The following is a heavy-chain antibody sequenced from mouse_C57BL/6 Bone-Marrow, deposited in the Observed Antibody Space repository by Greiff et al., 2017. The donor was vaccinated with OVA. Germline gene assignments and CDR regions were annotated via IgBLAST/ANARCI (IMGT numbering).Heavy chain of an antibody. CDR3: ARRRDYGYFDV. CDR1: GYTFTDYN. V-gene: IGHV1-18*01. Sequence: EVKLQESGPELVKPGASVKIPCKASGYTFTDYNMDWVKQSHGKSLEWIGDINPNNGGTIYNQKFKGKATLTVDKSSSTAYMELRSLTSEDTAVYYCARRRDYGYFDVWGTGTTVTVSS. J-gene: IGHJ1*03. CDR2: INPNNGGT.